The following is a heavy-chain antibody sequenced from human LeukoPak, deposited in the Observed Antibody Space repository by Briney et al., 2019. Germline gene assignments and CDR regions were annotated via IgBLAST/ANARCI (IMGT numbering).Heavy chain of an antibody. Sequence: PGGSLRLSCAASGFTFSNYWMSWVRQAPGKGLEWVANIKQDGSEKYYVDSVKGRFTISRDNARNSLYLQMNSLRAEDTAVYYCARDVFSLGSGRYVGGAFDIWGQGTMVTVSS. D-gene: IGHD1-26*01. CDR2: IKQDGSEK. CDR1: GFTFSNYW. V-gene: IGHV3-7*01. CDR3: ARDVFSLGSGRYVGGAFDI. J-gene: IGHJ3*02.